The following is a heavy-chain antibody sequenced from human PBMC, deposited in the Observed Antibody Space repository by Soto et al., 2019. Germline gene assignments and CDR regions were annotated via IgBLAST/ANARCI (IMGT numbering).Heavy chain of an antibody. J-gene: IGHJ6*02. CDR2: IYYSGST. CDR3: RVWDGDASFYYYYGMDV. D-gene: IGHD4-17*01. Sequence: SETLSPTQTFAGGSISSPSYYWAWIGSPPGKGLEWIGSIYYSGSTYYNPSLKSRVTISVDTSKNQFSLKLSSVTAADTAVYYCRVWDGDASFYYYYGMDVWGQGTTVT. CDR1: GGSISSPSYY. V-gene: IGHV4-39*01.